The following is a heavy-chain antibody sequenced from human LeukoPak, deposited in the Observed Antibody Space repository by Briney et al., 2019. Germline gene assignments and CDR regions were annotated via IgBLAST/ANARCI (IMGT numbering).Heavy chain of an antibody. D-gene: IGHD3-10*01. V-gene: IGHV4-61*02. CDR2: IYTSGST. CDR1: GGSISSSSYY. CDR3: AREGYYYGSGSYDY. J-gene: IGHJ4*02. Sequence: SETPSLTCTVSGGSISSSSYYWGWIRQPAGKGLEWIGRIYTSGSTNYNPSLKSRVTMSVDTSKNQFSLKLSSVTAADTAVYYCAREGYYYGSGSYDYWGQGTLVTVSS.